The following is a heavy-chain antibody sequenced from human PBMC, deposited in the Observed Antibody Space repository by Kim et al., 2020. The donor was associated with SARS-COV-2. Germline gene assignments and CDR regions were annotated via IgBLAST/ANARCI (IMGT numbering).Heavy chain of an antibody. V-gene: IGHV3-43*01. D-gene: IGHD5-18*01. J-gene: IGHJ4*02. Sequence: TYYADSVKGRFTISRDNSKNSLYLQMNSLRTEYTALYYCAKEATPMVTDYWGQGTLVTVSS. CDR2: T. CDR3: AKEATPMVTDY.